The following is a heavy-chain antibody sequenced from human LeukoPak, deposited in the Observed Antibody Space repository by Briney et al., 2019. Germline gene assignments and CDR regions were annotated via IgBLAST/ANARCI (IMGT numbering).Heavy chain of an antibody. CDR3: ARHFSDRYSSSWYFPWFDP. CDR1: GGSINTSPYY. CDR2: IYYSGST. J-gene: IGHJ5*02. V-gene: IGHV4-61*05. Sequence: SETLSLTCTVSGGSINTSPYYWGWVRQPPEKGLEWIGYIYYSGSTNYNPSLKSRVTISVDTSKNQFSLKLSSVTAADTAVYYCARHFSDRYSSSWYFPWFDPWGQGTLVTVSS. D-gene: IGHD6-13*01.